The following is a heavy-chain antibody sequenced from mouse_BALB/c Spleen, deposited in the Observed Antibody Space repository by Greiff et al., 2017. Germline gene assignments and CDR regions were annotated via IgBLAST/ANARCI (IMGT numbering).Heavy chain of an antibody. J-gene: IGHJ2*01. Sequence: LMESGPGLVKPSQSLSLTCSVTGYSITSGYYWNWIRQFPGNKLEWMGYISYDGSNNYNPSLKNRISITRDTSKNQFFLKLNSVTTEDTATYYCAREGYRYDGGFDYWGQGTTLTVSS. CDR1: GYSITSGYY. CDR3: AREGYRYDGGFDY. CDR2: ISYDGSN. V-gene: IGHV3-6*02. D-gene: IGHD2-14*01.